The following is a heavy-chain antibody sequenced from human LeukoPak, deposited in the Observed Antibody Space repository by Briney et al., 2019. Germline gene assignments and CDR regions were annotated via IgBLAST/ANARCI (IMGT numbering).Heavy chain of an antibody. CDR2: IYYSGST. J-gene: IGHJ5*02. V-gene: IGHV4-61*01. CDR3: AREWYYDILTGSPWFDP. Sequence: SETLSLTCTVSGGSVSSGSYYWSWIRQPPGKGLEWIVYIYYSGSTNYNPSLKSRVTISVDTSKNQFSLKLSSVTAADTAVYYCAREWYYDILTGSPWFDPWGQGTLVTVSS. D-gene: IGHD3-9*01. CDR1: GGSVSSGSYY.